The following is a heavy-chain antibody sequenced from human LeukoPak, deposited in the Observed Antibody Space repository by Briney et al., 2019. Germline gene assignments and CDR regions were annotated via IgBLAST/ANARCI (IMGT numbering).Heavy chain of an antibody. CDR2: INPNSGGT. Sequence: ASVKVSCKASGYTFIGYYMYWVRQAPGQGLEWMGWINPNSGGTNYAQKFQGRVTMTRDTSISTAYMELSRLRSDDMAVYYCARGQVATTGDFDYWGQGTLVTVSS. J-gene: IGHJ4*02. CDR1: GYTFIGYY. CDR3: ARGQVATTGDFDY. D-gene: IGHD1-1*01. V-gene: IGHV1-2*02.